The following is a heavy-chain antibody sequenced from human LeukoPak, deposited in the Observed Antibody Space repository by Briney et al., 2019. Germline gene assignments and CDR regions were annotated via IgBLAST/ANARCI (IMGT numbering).Heavy chain of an antibody. D-gene: IGHD6-13*01. Sequence: GASVKVSCKASGYTFTGYYMHWVRQAPGQGLEWMGWINPNSGGTNYAQKFQGRVTMTRDTSISTAYMELSRLRSDGTAVYYCAIGIAAAGPKGAYWGQGTLVTVSS. CDR2: INPNSGGT. J-gene: IGHJ4*02. CDR1: GYTFTGYY. CDR3: AIGIAAAGPKGAY. V-gene: IGHV1-2*02.